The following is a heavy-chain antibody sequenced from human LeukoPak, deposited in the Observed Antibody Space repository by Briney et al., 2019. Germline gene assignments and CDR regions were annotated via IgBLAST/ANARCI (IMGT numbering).Heavy chain of an antibody. J-gene: IGHJ3*02. V-gene: IGHV3-30*02. CDR3: AKAADDFDI. CDR1: GFTLSGYA. CDR2: IQYDGSNK. Sequence: AGGSLRLSCAASGFTLSGYAMHWVRQAPGKGLEWVAFIQYDGSNKYGDSMKGRFTISRDNSKNTLYPQMSNLRSEDTAVYYCAKAADDFDIWGQGTMVTVSS.